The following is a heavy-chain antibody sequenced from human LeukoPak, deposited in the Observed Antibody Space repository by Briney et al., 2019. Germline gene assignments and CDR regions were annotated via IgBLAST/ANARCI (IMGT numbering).Heavy chain of an antibody. Sequence: SETLSLTCAVYGGSFSGYYWSWIRQPPGKGLEWIGEINHSGSTNYNPSLKSRVTISVDTSKNQFSLKLSSVTAADTAVYYCARSTMIVVVITWSYFDYWGQGTLVTVSS. CDR1: GGSFSGYY. J-gene: IGHJ4*02. D-gene: IGHD3-22*01. V-gene: IGHV4-34*01. CDR2: INHSGST. CDR3: ARSTMIVVVITWSYFDY.